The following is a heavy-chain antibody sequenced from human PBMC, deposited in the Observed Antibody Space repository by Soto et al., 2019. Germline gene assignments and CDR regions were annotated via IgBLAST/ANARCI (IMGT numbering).Heavy chain of an antibody. Sequence: EVQLVDSGGDLVQPGGSLRLSCAASGFTFSSYWMHWVRQAPGKGLVWVSRINSDGSATNYADSVKGRFTISRDNAKNTLYLKMNSLRAEDTAMYFCVRGLVAGNSFDYWGQGALVTVSS. J-gene: IGHJ4*02. CDR1: GFTFSSYW. D-gene: IGHD2-15*01. CDR2: INSDGSAT. V-gene: IGHV3-74*01. CDR3: VRGLVAGNSFDY.